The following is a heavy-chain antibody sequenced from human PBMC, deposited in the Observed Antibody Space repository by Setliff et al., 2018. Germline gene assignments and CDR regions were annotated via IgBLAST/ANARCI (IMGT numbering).Heavy chain of an antibody. CDR2: IFWDDEK. CDR3: AYRPGNCFTTTCWNFDY. J-gene: IGHJ4*02. CDR1: GFSLSTSGVG. V-gene: IGHV2-5*02. Sequence: KSGPTLVNPTQTLTLTCTVSGFSLSTSGVGVGWIRQPPGKALEWLAMIFWDDEKLYRPSLKNRLTITRDSLKRQVVLTLANVDPVDTATYYCAYRPGNCFTTTCWNFDYWGPGALVTVSS. D-gene: IGHD2-2*01.